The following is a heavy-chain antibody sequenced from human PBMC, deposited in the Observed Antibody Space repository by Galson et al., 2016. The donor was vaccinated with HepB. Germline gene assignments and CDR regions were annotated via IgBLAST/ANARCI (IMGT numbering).Heavy chain of an antibody. V-gene: IGHV3-48*02. Sequence: WVRQAPGKGLEWVSSISTDSISISYVDSVKGRFTISRDNARNSLFLQMNSLRHDDTAVYYCARRTVNDYWGQGTLVTVSS. D-gene: IGHD4-17*01. CDR2: ISTDSISI. CDR3: ARRTVNDY. J-gene: IGHJ4*02.